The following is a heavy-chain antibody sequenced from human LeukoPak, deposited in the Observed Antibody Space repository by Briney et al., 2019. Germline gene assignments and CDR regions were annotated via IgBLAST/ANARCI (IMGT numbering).Heavy chain of an antibody. D-gene: IGHD5-24*01. J-gene: IGHJ3*02. CDR2: IYYSGST. CDR1: GGSISTYY. CDR3: ARVGQFAFDI. Sequence: SETLSLTCIVSGGSISTYYWSWIRQPPGKRLEWIGYIYYSGSTNYNPSLKSRVTISVDTSKNQFSLKLSSVTAADTAVYYCARVGQFAFDIWGQGTMVTVSS. V-gene: IGHV4-59*01.